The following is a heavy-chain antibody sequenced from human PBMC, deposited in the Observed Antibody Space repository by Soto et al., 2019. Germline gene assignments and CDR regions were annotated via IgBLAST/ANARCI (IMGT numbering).Heavy chain of an antibody. CDR1: GGSINSYL. D-gene: IGHD3-3*01. CDR3: ARGGLWRVFFGMVMRPPNCSDP. V-gene: IGHV4-34*01. CDR2: VNHSGST. Sequence: SETLSLTCTVSGGSINSYLWSWIRQPPGKGLEWIGEVNHSGSTNYNPSLKSRVTISVDTSKNQFSLKLSSVTAADTAVYYCARGGLWRVFFGMVMRPPNCSDPWGQGTLVTGSS. J-gene: IGHJ5*02.